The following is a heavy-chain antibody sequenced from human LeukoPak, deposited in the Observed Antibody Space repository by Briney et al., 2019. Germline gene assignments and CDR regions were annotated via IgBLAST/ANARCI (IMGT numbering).Heavy chain of an antibody. Sequence: GRSLRLSCAASGFTFSSYAMHWVRQAPGKGLEWVAVISYDGSNKYYADSVKGRFTISRDNSKNTLYLQMNSLRAEDTAVYYCAREGSRGLDYWGQGTLVTVYS. V-gene: IGHV3-30*04. CDR2: ISYDGSNK. D-gene: IGHD1-26*01. CDR1: GFTFSSYA. J-gene: IGHJ4*02. CDR3: AREGSRGLDY.